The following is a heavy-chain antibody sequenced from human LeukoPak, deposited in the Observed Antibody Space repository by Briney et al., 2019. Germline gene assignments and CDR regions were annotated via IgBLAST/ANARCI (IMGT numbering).Heavy chain of an antibody. CDR2: ISSSGSTI. Sequence: GGSLRLSCAASGFTFSDYYMSWIRQAPGKGLEWVSYISSSGSTIYYADSVKGRFTISRDNAKYSLYLQMNSLRAEDTAVYYCARVGSSLAPYYYYYGMDVWGQGTTVTVSS. J-gene: IGHJ6*02. V-gene: IGHV3-11*01. D-gene: IGHD6-6*01. CDR1: GFTFSDYY. CDR3: ARVGSSLAPYYYYYGMDV.